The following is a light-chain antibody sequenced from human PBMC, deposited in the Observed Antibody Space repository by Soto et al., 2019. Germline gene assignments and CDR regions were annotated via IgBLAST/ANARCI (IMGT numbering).Light chain of an antibody. V-gene: IGLV4-60*02. J-gene: IGLJ3*02. CDR1: SGHSTYI. CDR3: VTWDNNTGV. CDR2: VEGSGSY. Sequence: QPVLTQSSSASASLGSSVRLTCTLSSGHSTYIIAWHQQQPGKAPRFLMKVEGSGSYDKGSGVPDRFSGFSSGADRYLTISNLQFEDEADYFCVTWDNNTGVFGGGTKLTVL.